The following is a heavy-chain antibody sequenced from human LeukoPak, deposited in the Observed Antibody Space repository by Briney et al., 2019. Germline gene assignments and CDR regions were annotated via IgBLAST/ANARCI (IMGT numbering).Heavy chain of an antibody. D-gene: IGHD6-19*01. Sequence: ASVKVSCKVSGYTLTELSMHWVRQAPGKGLEWMGGFDPEDGETIYAQKFQGRVTMTEDTSTDTAYMELSSLRSDDTAVYYCATYNPYSSGWPPGADHWGQGTLVTVSS. CDR3: ATYNPYSSGWPPGADH. CDR1: GYTLTELS. J-gene: IGHJ4*02. V-gene: IGHV1-24*01. CDR2: FDPEDGET.